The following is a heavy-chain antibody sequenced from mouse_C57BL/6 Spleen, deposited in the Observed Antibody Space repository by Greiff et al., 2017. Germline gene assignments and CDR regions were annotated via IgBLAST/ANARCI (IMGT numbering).Heavy chain of an antibody. Sequence: VQLKESGPELVKPGASVKISCKASGYSFTGYYMNWVKQSPEKSLEWIGEINPSTGGTTYNQKFKAKATLTVDKSSSTAYMQLKSLTSEDSAVYYCARGEDDGYYLDYWGQGTTLAVSS. V-gene: IGHV1-42*01. CDR2: INPSTGGT. J-gene: IGHJ2*01. CDR3: ARGEDDGYYLDY. CDR1: GYSFTGYY. D-gene: IGHD2-3*01.